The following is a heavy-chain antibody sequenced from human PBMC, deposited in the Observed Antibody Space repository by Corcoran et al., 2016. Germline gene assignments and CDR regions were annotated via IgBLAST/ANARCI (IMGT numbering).Heavy chain of an antibody. D-gene: IGHD3-10*01. CDR3: ARDLSSGKNGMDV. CDR1: GFTVSSNY. V-gene: IGHV3-53*01. Sequence: EVQLVESGGGLIQPGGSLRLSCAASGFTVSSNYMSWVRQAPGKGLEWVSVIYSGGSTYYADSVKGRFTISRDNSKNTLYLQMNSLRAEDTAVYYCARDLSSGKNGMDVWGQGTTVTVSS. CDR2: IYSGGST. J-gene: IGHJ6*02.